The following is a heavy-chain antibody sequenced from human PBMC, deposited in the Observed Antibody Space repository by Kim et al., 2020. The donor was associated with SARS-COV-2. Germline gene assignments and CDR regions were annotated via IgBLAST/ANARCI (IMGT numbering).Heavy chain of an antibody. V-gene: IGHV3-30*02. CDR2: SNK. D-gene: IGHD6-19*01. CDR3: AKVSGSGWDY. J-gene: IGHJ4*02. Sequence: SNKYHDDSVEGRLTISRDNSKNTLYLQMNSLGAEDTAVYYCAKVSGSGWDYWGQGTLVTVSS.